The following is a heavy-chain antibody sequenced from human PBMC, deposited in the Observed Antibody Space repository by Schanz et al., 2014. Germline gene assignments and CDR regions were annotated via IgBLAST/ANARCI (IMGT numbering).Heavy chain of an antibody. CDR1: GGTFSSYT. D-gene: IGHD3-10*01. V-gene: IGHV1-18*01. CDR2: ISVYHGHT. CDR3: VRDAGWAFGDYHGMDV. J-gene: IGHJ6*02. Sequence: QVQLVQSGAEAMKPGSSVKVSCKASGGTFSSYTINWVRQAPGQGLEWMGWISVYHGHTNYAEKVHGRVTMTTDTSTSTAYMELRSLISDDTAVYYCVRDAGWAFGDYHGMDVWGQGTSVTVSS.